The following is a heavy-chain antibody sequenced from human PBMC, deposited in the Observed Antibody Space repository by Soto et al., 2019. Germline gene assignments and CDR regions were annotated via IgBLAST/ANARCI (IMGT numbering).Heavy chain of an antibody. D-gene: IGHD3-16*01. CDR2: IIPSFGTA. CDR1: GGTFSRYA. V-gene: IGHV1-69*01. J-gene: IGHJ4*02. Sequence: QVQLVQSGAEVKKPGSSVKVSCKASGGTFSRYAISWVRQAPGQGPEWMGGIIPSFGTANYAQKFQGRVTVTADEPTSTAYMELRSLTHEDTAVYYCARVDYYYIWGSYSHWGQGTLVTVSS. CDR3: ARVDYYYIWGSYSH.